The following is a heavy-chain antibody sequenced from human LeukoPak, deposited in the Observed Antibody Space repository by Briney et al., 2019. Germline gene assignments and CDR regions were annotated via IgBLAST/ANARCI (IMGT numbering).Heavy chain of an antibody. CDR3: AKGPGSGPLMGEQFDY. Sequence: GGSLRLSCAASGFTFNNYGMHWVRQAPGKGLEWVAFIRYDGSNKYYADSVKGRFTISRDNSKNTLYLQMNSLRAEDTAVYYCAKGPGSGPLMGEQFDYWGQGTLVTVSS. V-gene: IGHV3-30*02. CDR1: GFTFNNYG. J-gene: IGHJ4*02. D-gene: IGHD3-10*01. CDR2: IRYDGSNK.